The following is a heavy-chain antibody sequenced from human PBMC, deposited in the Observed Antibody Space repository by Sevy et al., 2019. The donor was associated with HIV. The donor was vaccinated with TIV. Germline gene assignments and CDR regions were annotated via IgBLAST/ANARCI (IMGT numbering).Heavy chain of an antibody. CDR1: GFTLSSYG. CDR2: IRYDGSNK. CDR3: ARDRLGITISAEWGGGMDV. J-gene: IGHJ6*02. Sequence: GGSLRLSCAASGFTLSSYGMHWVRQAPGKGLEWVAVIRYDGSNKYYADSVKGRFTISRDNSKNALSVQMNSLRAEDTAVDYCARDRLGITISAEWGGGMDVWGQGTTVTVSS. V-gene: IGHV3-33*01. D-gene: IGHD3-3*01.